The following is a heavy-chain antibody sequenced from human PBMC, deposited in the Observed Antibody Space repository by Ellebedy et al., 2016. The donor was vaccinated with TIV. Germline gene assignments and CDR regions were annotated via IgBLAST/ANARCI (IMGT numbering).Heavy chain of an antibody. D-gene: IGHD5-12*01. J-gene: IGHJ4*02. V-gene: IGHV3-21*04. CDR2: ISSSSSYI. Sequence: GESLKISCAASGFTFSSYSMNWVRQAPGKGLEWVSSISSSSSYIYYADSVKGRFTISRDNAKTSLYLQMNSLRAEDTAVYYCARFSGYDYWGQGTLVTVSS. CDR3: ARFSGYDY. CDR1: GFTFSSYS.